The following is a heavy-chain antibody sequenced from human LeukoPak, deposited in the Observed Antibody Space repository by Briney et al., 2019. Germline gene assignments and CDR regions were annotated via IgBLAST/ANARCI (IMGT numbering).Heavy chain of an antibody. Sequence: GGSLRLSCAASGFTFSSYWMYWVRQAPGKGLVWVSRIDRDGSSTSYADSVKERFTISRDNAKNTLYLQMNSLRAEDTAIYYCARDRAATDLDYWGQGTPVTVSS. V-gene: IGHV3-74*01. J-gene: IGHJ4*02. CDR1: GFTFSSYW. CDR3: ARDRAATDLDY. CDR2: IDRDGSST. D-gene: IGHD6-13*01.